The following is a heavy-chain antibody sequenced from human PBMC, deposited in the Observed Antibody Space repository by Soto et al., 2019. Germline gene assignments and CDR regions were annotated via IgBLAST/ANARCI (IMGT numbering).Heavy chain of an antibody. CDR1: GFSISADGVG. CDR3: AHSRRRESCGGGNCYHFDS. D-gene: IGHD2-15*01. V-gene: IGHV2-5*02. J-gene: IGHJ4*02. Sequence: QITLKESGPTLVKPTQPLTLTCSCSGFSISADGVGVGWIRQPPGKALEWLAILYWDDYKRYSPSLNSRLTSTNVTSRYNVVHTKTNVDAVDTAKYFCAHSRRRESCGGGNCYHFDSWGQGTLVTVSS. CDR2: LYWDDYK.